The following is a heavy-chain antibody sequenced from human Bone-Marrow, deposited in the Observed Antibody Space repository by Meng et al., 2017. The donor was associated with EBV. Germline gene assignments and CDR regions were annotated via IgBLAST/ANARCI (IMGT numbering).Heavy chain of an antibody. V-gene: IGHV1-2*06. CDR1: GYTFTGYY. Sequence: QVQLVQSGAEVKKPGAPVKVSCKASGYTFTGYYMHWVRQAPGQGLEWMGRINPNSGGTNYAQKFQGRVTMTRDTSISTAYMELSRLRSDDTAVYYCARVPRMVAATGVVGSRWFDPWGQGPLGTVAS. CDR3: ARVPRMVAATGVVGSRWFDP. CDR2: INPNSGGT. J-gene: IGHJ5*02. D-gene: IGHD2-15*01.